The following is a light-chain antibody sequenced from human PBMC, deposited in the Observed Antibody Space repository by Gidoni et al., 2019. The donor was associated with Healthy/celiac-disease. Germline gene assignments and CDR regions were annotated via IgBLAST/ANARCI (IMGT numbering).Light chain of an antibody. J-gene: IGKJ4*01. CDR2: GAS. Sequence: EIVLTQSPGTLSLSPGERATPPCRASQSVSSSYLAWYQQKPGQAPRLLIYGASSRATGIPDRFSGSGSGTDFTLTISRLEPEDFAVYYCQQYGSSPLTFGGXTKVEIK. CDR3: QQYGSSPLT. CDR1: QSVSSSY. V-gene: IGKV3-20*01.